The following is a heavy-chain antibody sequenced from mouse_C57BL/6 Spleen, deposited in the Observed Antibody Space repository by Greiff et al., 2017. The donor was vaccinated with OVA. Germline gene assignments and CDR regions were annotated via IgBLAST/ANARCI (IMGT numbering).Heavy chain of an antibody. CDR2: IFPGSGST. V-gene: IGHV1-75*01. CDR1: GYTFTDYY. D-gene: IGHD2-1*01. CDR3: AREGGNAYAMDY. Sequence: QVQLQQSGPELVKPGASVKISCKASGYTFTDYYINWVKQRPGQGLEWIGWIFPGSGSTYYNEKFKGKATLTVDKSSSTAYMLLRSLTSEDSAVYFCAREGGNAYAMDYWGKGTSVTVSS. J-gene: IGHJ4*01.